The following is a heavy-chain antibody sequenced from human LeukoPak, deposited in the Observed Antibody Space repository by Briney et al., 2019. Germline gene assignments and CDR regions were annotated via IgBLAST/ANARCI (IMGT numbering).Heavy chain of an antibody. CDR3: ARLSSGYYWDS. CDR1: GGSISCYD. D-gene: IGHD3-22*01. Sequence: SETLSLICTVSGGSISCYDWSWIRQPPGKGLEWIGYIYYSGSTKYNSSLKSRVTISLDTSKNQFSLKLSSVTAADTAVYYCARLSSGYYWDSWGQGTLVTVSS. CDR2: IYYSGST. V-gene: IGHV4-59*08. J-gene: IGHJ4*02.